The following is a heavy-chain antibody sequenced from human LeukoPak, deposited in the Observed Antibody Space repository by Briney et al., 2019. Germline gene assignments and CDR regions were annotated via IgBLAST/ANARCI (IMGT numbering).Heavy chain of an antibody. CDR2: IYYSGSS. CDR3: ARAEWPRQTRLDP. CDR1: GDSITNNNCY. Sequence: SKTLSLTCTVSGDSITNNNCYWGWVRQPPGKGLEWIASIYYSGSSYYNPSLKSRVTMSVDTSKNQFSLKLSSVTAADTAVYYCARAEWPRQTRLDPWGQGTLVTVSS. D-gene: IGHD3-3*01. J-gene: IGHJ5*02. V-gene: IGHV4-39*07.